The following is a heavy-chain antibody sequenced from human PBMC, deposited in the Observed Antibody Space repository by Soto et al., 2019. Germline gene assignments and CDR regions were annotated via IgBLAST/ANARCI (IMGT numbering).Heavy chain of an antibody. D-gene: IGHD4-17*01. CDR2: IYYSGST. CDR1: GGSISSYY. CDR3: ARGPTPYGDYDY. V-gene: IGHV4-59*01. J-gene: IGHJ4*02. Sequence: QVQLQESGPGLVKPSETLSLTCTVSGGSISSYYWSWIRQPPGKGLEWIGYIYYSGSTNYNPSLQSRGTIAVDTSQSQCALKLSSVTAADTAVYYCARGPTPYGDYDYWGQGTLVTVSS.